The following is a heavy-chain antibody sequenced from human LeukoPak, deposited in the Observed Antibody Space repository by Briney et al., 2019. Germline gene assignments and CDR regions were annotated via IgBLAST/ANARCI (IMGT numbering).Heavy chain of an antibody. CDR1: GGTFSSYA. Sequence: SVKVSFKASGGTFSSYAISWVRQAPGQGLEWMGRIIPILGIANYAQKFQGRVTITADKSTSTAYMELSSLRSEDTAVYYCARDALEMATIPFDYWGQGTLVTVSS. J-gene: IGHJ4*02. CDR3: ARDALEMATIPFDY. CDR2: IIPILGIA. D-gene: IGHD5-24*01. V-gene: IGHV1-69*04.